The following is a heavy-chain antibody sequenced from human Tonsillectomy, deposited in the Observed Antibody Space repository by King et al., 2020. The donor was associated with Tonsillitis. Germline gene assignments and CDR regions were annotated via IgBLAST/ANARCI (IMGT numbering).Heavy chain of an antibody. V-gene: IGHV5-51*01. J-gene: IGHJ4*02. Sequence: VQLVESGAEVKKPGESLKISCKGSVYSFTSYWICWVRQMPGKGLEWMGIIYPGDSDTRYSPSFQGQVTISADKSISPAYLQWSSLKASDTAMYYCARPKHCGGDCSSPYYFDYWGQGTLVTVSS. CDR1: VYSFTSYW. CDR3: ARPKHCGGDCSSPYYFDY. D-gene: IGHD2-21*02. CDR2: IYPGDSDT.